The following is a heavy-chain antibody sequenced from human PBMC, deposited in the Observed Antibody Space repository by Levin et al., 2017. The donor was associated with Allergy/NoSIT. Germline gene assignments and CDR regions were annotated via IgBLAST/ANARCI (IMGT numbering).Heavy chain of an antibody. CDR3: ARDWYGAFDF. Sequence: GESLKISCAASGFTFSYYGMHWVRQAPGKGLEWVAVIWYDGSNKYYADSVKGRFTISRDSSKNMLYLQMNSLRAEDTAVYYCARDWYGAFDFWGQGTMVTVSS. CDR2: IWYDGSNK. V-gene: IGHV3-33*01. CDR1: GFTFSYYG. J-gene: IGHJ3*01. D-gene: IGHD6-13*01.